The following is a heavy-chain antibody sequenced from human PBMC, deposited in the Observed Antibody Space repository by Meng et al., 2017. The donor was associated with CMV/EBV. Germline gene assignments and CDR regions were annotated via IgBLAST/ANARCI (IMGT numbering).Heavy chain of an antibody. V-gene: IGHV3-7*01. D-gene: IGHD3-22*01. CDR1: GFTFSSYW. CDR2: IKQDGSEK. J-gene: IGHJ4*02. Sequence: GSLKISCAASGFTFSSYWMSWVRQAPGKGLEWVANIKQDGSEKYYVDSVKGRFTISRDNAKNSLYLQMNSLRAEDTAVYYCARDELYYYDSSGYKFDYWGQGTLVTVSS. CDR3: ARDELYYYDSSGYKFDY.